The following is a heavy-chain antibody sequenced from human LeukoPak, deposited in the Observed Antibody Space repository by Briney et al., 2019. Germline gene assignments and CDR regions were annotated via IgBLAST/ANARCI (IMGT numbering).Heavy chain of an antibody. V-gene: IGHV3-23*01. Sequence: GGSLRLSCAAFGFPLSSYAMSWVRQAPGKGLEWVSATSSSDAGTYHADSVRGRLSISRDNSKNTLYLQMNSLRAEDTAVYYCAKGRYSSSSRGGFDYWGQGTLVTVSS. CDR2: TSSSDAGT. J-gene: IGHJ4*02. D-gene: IGHD6-6*01. CDR3: AKGRYSSSSRGGFDY. CDR1: GFPLSSYA.